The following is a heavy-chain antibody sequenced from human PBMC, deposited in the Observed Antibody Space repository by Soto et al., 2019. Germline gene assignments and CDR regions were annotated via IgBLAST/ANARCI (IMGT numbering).Heavy chain of an antibody. CDR3: ARDPTRAYFDY. V-gene: IGHV3-66*01. J-gene: IGHJ4*02. Sequence: EVQLVESGGGLVQPGGSLRLSCAASGFTVSSNYMSWVRQAPGKGLEWVSLIYSGGRTYYADSVKRRFTISRDNSKNTLYLQMNSLRAEDTAVYFCARDPTRAYFDYWGQGTLVTVSS. CDR2: IYSGGRT. CDR1: GFTVSSNY.